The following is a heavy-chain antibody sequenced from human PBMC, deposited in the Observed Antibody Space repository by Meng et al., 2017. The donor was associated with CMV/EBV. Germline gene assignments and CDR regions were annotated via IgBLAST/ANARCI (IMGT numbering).Heavy chain of an antibody. CDR3: ARDRASGSFLYYYYGMDV. Sequence: GGSLRLSCAASGFTFDDYGMSWVRQAPGKGLEWVSGISWNGGSTGYADSVKGRFTISRDNAKNSLYLQMNSLRAEDTALYYCARDRASGSFLYYYYGMDVWGQGTTVTVSS. D-gene: IGHD3-10*01. CDR2: ISWNGGST. CDR1: GFTFDDYG. J-gene: IGHJ6*02. V-gene: IGHV3-20*04.